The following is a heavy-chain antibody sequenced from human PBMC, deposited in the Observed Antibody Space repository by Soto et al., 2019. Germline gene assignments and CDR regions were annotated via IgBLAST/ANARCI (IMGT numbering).Heavy chain of an antibody. CDR3: ARTSQYYFDY. Sequence: GGALRPSCAASGFTFSSYAMFLVRQAPGKGLEYVSAISSNGGYTYYANSVKGRFTISRDNSQNTLYLQMGSLRAEEMAVYYCARTSQYYFDYWGQGTLVTVSS. CDR1: GFTFSSYA. V-gene: IGHV3-64*01. J-gene: IGHJ4*02. CDR2: ISSNGGYT.